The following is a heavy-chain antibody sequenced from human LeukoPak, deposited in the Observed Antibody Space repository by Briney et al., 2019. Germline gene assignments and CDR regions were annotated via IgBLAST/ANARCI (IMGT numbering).Heavy chain of an antibody. CDR1: GFTFGDYA. CDR2: IRSKAYGGTT. CDR3: TRGGPIVVVVAATEFDP. V-gene: IGHV3-49*03. Sequence: PGGSLRLSCTASGFTFGDYAMSWFRQAPGKGLEWVGFIRSKAYGGTTEYAASVKGRFTISRDDSKSIAYLQMNSLKTEDTAVYYCTRGGPIVVVVAATEFDPRGQGTLVTVSS. J-gene: IGHJ5*02. D-gene: IGHD2-15*01.